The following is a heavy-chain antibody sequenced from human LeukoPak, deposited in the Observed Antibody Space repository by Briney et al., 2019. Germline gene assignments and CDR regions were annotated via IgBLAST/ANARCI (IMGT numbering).Heavy chain of an antibody. J-gene: IGHJ3*02. D-gene: IGHD2-15*01. CDR3: AREVWCNGDTCYRYAFDI. Sequence: ASVKVSCKASGYPFSDYGIIWVRQAPGQGLEWMAYVSPYNGKTEYAQKIQGRVTVATDTSTSTAYMELRNLRSDDTALYYCAREVWCNGDTCYRYAFDIWGQGTMVTVSS. V-gene: IGHV1-18*01. CDR1: GYPFSDYG. CDR2: VSPYNGKT.